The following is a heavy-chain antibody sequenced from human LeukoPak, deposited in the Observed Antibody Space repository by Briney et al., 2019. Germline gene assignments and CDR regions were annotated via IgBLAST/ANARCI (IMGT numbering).Heavy chain of an antibody. CDR1: GGSLSSSSSY. CDR3: ARQRGIVVVPAAISDAFDI. V-gene: IGHV4-39*01. Sequence: SETLSLTCAVSGGSLSSSSSYWGWIRQPPGGGLEWIGSIYYSGSTYYNPSLKSRVTISVDTSKNQFSLKLSSVTAADTAVYYCARQRGIVVVPAAISDAFDIWGQGTMVTVSS. D-gene: IGHD2-2*01. J-gene: IGHJ3*02. CDR2: IYYSGST.